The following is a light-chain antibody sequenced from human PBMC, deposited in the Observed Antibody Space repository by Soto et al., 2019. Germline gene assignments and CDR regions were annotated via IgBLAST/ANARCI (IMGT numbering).Light chain of an antibody. CDR3: QQYGSSGT. J-gene: IGKJ1*01. CDR1: QSVLSN. V-gene: IGKV3-15*01. CDR2: GAS. Sequence: EMVMTQSPATLSVSPGERATLSCRASQSVLSNLAWYQQKPGQAPRLLIYGASTRATGIPARFSSSGSGSDFTLTISRLEPEDFAVYYCQQYGSSGTFGQGTKV.